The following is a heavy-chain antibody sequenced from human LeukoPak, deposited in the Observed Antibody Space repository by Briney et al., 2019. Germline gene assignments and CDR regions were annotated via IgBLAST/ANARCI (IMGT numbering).Heavy chain of an antibody. CDR3: ARGRGKAFDI. CDR1: GFTFSSYS. D-gene: IGHD3-16*01. J-gene: IGHJ3*02. V-gene: IGHV3-21*01. Sequence: GGTLRLSCAASGFTFSSYSMNWVRQAPGKGLEWVSSISSSSSYIYYADSVKGRFTISRDNAKNSLYLQMNSLRAEDTAVYYCARGRGKAFDIWGQGTMVTVSS. CDR2: ISSSSSYI.